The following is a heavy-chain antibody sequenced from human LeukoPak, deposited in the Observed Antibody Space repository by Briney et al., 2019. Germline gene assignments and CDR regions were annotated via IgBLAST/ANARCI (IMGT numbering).Heavy chain of an antibody. J-gene: IGHJ6*03. V-gene: IGHV4-39*07. Sequence: SSETLSLTCTVSGGSISSSSYYWGWIRQPPGKGLEWIGSIYHSGSTYYNPSLKSRVTISVDTSKNQFSLKLSSVTAADTAVYYCASSGDPDYYYYYMDVWGKGTTVTVSS. CDR3: ASSGDPDYYYYYMDV. CDR2: IYHSGST. CDR1: GGSISSSSYY. D-gene: IGHD4-17*01.